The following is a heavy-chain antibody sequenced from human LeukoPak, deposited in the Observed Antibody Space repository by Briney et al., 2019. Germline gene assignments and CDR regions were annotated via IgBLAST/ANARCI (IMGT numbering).Heavy chain of an antibody. J-gene: IGHJ4*02. Sequence: PGRSLRLSCAASGFTFSSYGMHWVRQAPGKGLEWVAVIWYDGSNKYYADSVKGRFTISRDNSKNTLYLQMNSLRAEDTAVYYCARDPTVIGGYYFDYWGQGTLVTVSS. V-gene: IGHV3-33*01. D-gene: IGHD3-22*01. CDR2: IWYDGSNK. CDR1: GFTFSSYG. CDR3: ARDPTVIGGYYFDY.